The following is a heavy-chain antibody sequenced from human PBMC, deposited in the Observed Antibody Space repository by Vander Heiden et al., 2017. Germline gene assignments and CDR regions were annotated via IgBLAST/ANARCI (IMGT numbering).Heavy chain of an antibody. Sequence: EVQLLESGGGLVQPGGSLRLSCAASGFTFSSHALRWVRQAPGKGLEWVSAISGSGGSTYYADSVKGRVTISRDNSKNTLYLQMHSLRAEETAVYYCAKVIPVAYYDILTGYFDYWVQGTLVTVSS. CDR1: GFTFSSHA. V-gene: IGHV3-23*01. CDR2: ISGSGGST. D-gene: IGHD3-9*01. CDR3: AKVIPVAYYDILTGYFDY. J-gene: IGHJ4*02.